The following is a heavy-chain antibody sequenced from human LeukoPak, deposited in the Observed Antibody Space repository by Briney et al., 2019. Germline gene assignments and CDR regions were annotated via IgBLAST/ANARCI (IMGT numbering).Heavy chain of an antibody. CDR1: GFTFSIYW. J-gene: IGHJ4*02. Sequence: GGSLRLSCAASGFTFSIYWMTWVRQTPGKGLEWVANINRDGSDKYYVDSVKGRFTISRDNAKNSLYLQMNSLRAEDTAVYYCARDFSLTRLERPFDYWGQGTLITVSS. CDR3: ARDFSLTRLERPFDY. V-gene: IGHV3-7*01. CDR2: INRDGSDK. D-gene: IGHD1-1*01.